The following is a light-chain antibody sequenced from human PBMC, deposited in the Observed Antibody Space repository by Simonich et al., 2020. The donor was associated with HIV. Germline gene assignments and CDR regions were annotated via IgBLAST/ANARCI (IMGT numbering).Light chain of an antibody. Sequence: EIVMTQSPATLSVSPGERATPSCRSSQSGSSNLAWYQQKPGQAPRLLIYGASTRATGIPARFSGSGSGTEFNLTISSLQSEDSAVYYCQQYNNWPYTFGQGTKLEIK. CDR2: GAS. V-gene: IGKV3-15*01. CDR3: QQYNNWPYT. CDR1: QSGSSN. J-gene: IGKJ2*01.